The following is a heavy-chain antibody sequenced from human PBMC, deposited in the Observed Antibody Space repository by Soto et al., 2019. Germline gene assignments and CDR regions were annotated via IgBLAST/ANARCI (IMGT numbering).Heavy chain of an antibody. CDR1: GFRFSLFW. J-gene: IGHJ4*02. D-gene: IGHD3-16*01. CDR3: ARTGWPQSSYYFDY. V-gene: IGHV3-7*03. Sequence: GSLRLSCAASGFRFSLFWMSWVSQTPGKGLEWVANINEDGSEKFFADSVKGRFTISRDNAKNSLSLQMNSLTADDTAVYYCARTGWPQSSYYFDYWGQGTLVTVSS. CDR2: INEDGSEK.